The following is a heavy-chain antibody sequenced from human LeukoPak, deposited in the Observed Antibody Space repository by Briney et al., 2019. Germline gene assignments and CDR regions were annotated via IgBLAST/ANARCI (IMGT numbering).Heavy chain of an antibody. CDR2: IYYSGST. D-gene: IGHD2-15*01. CDR3: ARHGCSAGGCPFQH. Sequence: SETLSLTCNVSGGSISSYYWSWIRQPPGKGLEWIGYIYYSGSTNYSPSLKSRVTISVDTSKNQFSLELSSVTAADTAVYYCARHGCSAGGCPFQHWGQGTLVTVSS. V-gene: IGHV4-59*08. CDR1: GGSISSYY. J-gene: IGHJ1*01.